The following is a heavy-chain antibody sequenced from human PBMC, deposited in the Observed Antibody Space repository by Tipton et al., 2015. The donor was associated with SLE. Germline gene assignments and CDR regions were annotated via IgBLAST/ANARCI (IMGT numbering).Heavy chain of an antibody. Sequence: GLVKPSETLSLTCAVYGGSFSGYYWSWIRQPPGKGLEWIGEINHSGSTNYNPSLKSRVTISVDTSKNQFSLKLSSVTAADTAVYYCVSYGEVWYFDLWGRGTLVTVSS. V-gene: IGHV4-34*01. CDR1: GGSFSGYY. J-gene: IGHJ2*01. D-gene: IGHD4/OR15-4a*01. CDR3: VSYGEVWYFDL. CDR2: INHSGST.